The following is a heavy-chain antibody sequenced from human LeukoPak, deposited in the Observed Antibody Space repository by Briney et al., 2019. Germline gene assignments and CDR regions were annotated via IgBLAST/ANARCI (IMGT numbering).Heavy chain of an antibody. CDR3: ARRLYYYDSSGYYPEDKNYYYYYGMDV. Sequence: SETLSLTCTVSGGSISSSSYYWGWIRQPPGKGLEWIGSIYYSGSTYYNPSLKGRVTISVDTSKNQFSLKLSSVAAADTAVYYCARRLYYYDSSGYYPEDKNYYYYYGMDVWGQGTTVTVSS. V-gene: IGHV4-39*01. CDR1: GGSISSSSYY. J-gene: IGHJ6*02. D-gene: IGHD3-22*01. CDR2: IYYSGST.